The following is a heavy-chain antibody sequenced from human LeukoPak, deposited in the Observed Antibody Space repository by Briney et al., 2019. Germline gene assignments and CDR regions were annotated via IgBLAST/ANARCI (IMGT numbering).Heavy chain of an antibody. V-gene: IGHV5-51*01. J-gene: IGHJ5*02. CDR2: IYPNDSDT. D-gene: IGHD5-12*01. CDR3: ARAVDIVAPPQGWFDP. Sequence: GESLKFSCKGSGYSFATYWIGWVRQMPGKGLEWMGIIYPNDSDTRYSPSFQGQVTISADKSISTAYLQWSSLKASDTAMYYCARAVDIVAPPQGWFDPWGQGTLVTVSS. CDR1: GYSFATYW.